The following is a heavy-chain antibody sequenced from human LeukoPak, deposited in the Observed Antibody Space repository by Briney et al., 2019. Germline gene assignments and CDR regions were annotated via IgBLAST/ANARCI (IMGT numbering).Heavy chain of an antibody. Sequence: PSETLSLTCAVYGGSFSGYYWSWIRQPPGKGLEWIGYIYYSGSTYYNPSLKSRVNISVDTSKNQFSLKLTSVTAADTAVYYCARVPLYYYGSYRFDYWGQGTLVTVSS. J-gene: IGHJ4*02. D-gene: IGHD3-10*01. V-gene: IGHV4-30-4*08. CDR3: ARVPLYYYGSYRFDY. CDR1: GGSFSGYY. CDR2: IYYSGST.